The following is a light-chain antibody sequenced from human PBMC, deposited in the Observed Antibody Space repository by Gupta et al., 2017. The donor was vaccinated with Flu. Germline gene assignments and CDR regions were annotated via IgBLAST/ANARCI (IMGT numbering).Light chain of an antibody. Sequence: EVVLTQSPGTLSLSPGERVTLSCRASQSINSNYLAWYQQKPGQAPRLLIFSASSRATGIPDRFSGTGSGTDFTLTIIRRVPEDFAMYYCRLEANSRPIFGQGTRLEIK. CDR3: RLEANSRPI. J-gene: IGKJ2*01. CDR1: QSINSNY. V-gene: IGKV3-20*01. CDR2: SAS.